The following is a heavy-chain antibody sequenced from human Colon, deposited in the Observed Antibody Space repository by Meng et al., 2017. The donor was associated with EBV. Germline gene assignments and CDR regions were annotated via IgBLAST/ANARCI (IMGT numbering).Heavy chain of an antibody. CDR2: IYQSGSN. Sequence: LVTPPGLTLTTCCVSCGFITSRMWLGWVRQPPGKALEWLALIYQSGSNNYNPSLKSRLTISVDASKNQLSLTMTSMAPVDTAIYYCANVPEYCSGACYHPRWGQGTLVTVSS. D-gene: IGHD2-21*02. V-gene: IGHV4-4*03. CDR1: CGFITSRMW. CDR3: ANVPEYCSGACYHPR. J-gene: IGHJ4*02.